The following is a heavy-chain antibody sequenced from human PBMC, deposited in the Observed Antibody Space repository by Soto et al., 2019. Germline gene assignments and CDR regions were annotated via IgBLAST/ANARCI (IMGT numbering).Heavy chain of an antibody. CDR1: GGTFSNYA. Sequence: QVQLVQSGAEVKKPGSSVKVSCKASGGTFSNYAISWVRQAPGQGLEWMGGIIPLFGTANYAQKFQGRVTITADESTSTAYMEMGSLRSEDTAVYSCARGGGDDYGEDYWGQGTLVSVSS. J-gene: IGHJ4*02. V-gene: IGHV1-69*01. D-gene: IGHD4-17*01. CDR2: IIPLFGTA. CDR3: ARGGGDDYGEDY.